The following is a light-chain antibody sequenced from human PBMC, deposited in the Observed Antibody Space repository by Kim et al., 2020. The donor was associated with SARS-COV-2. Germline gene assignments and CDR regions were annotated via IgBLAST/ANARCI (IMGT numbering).Light chain of an antibody. V-gene: IGLV3-21*04. CDR1: SIGSKT. CDR2: YHS. Sequence: PGKTARLTCWGNSIGSKTMPCCHQKPGKAPVLVIYYHSDRPSGIPKRFSGSNSGNTATLPISRVEAGDEADYYCQVWDSSSDHRVVFGGGTQLTVL. J-gene: IGLJ2*01. CDR3: QVWDSSSDHRVV.